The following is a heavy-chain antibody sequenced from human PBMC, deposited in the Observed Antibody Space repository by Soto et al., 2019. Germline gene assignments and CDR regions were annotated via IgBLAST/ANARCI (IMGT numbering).Heavy chain of an antibody. CDR2: IIPIFGTA. D-gene: IGHD4-17*01. V-gene: IGHV1-69*06. J-gene: IGHJ4*02. Sequence: QVQLVQSGAEVKKPGSSVKVSCKASGGTFSSYAISWVRQAPGQGLEWMGGIIPIFGTANYAQKFQGRVTMTADKSTSAAYMELSSLRSEDTAVYYCARDRNIDYGGRGRIYYFDYWGQGTLVTVSS. CDR1: GGTFSSYA. CDR3: ARDRNIDYGGRGRIYYFDY.